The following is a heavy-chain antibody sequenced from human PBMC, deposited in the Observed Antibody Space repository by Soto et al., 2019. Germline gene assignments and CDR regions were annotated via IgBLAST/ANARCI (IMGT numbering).Heavy chain of an antibody. Sequence: SETLSLTCTVSSGSVSTYYWSWIRQPAGKGLEWIGRIFINGNTNYNPSLRSRVTMSVDTSKGQFSLNLTSVTAADTAVYFCASSGGSYNFDSWGQGILVTVSS. CDR3: ASSGGSYNFDS. D-gene: IGHD1-26*01. V-gene: IGHV4-4*07. J-gene: IGHJ4*02. CDR2: IFINGNT. CDR1: SGSVSTYY.